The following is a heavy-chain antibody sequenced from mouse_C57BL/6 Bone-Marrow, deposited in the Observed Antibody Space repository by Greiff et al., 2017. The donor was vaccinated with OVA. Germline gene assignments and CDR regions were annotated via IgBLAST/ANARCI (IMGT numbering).Heavy chain of an antibody. Sequence: QVHVKQSGAELVRPGASVTLSCKASGYTFTDYEMHWVKQTPVHGLEWIGAIAPETGGTAYNQKFKGKAILTAYKSSSTAYMELRSLTSEDAAVYYCTREDYGNAMDYWGQGTSVTVSS. CDR1: GYTFTDYE. J-gene: IGHJ4*01. CDR2: IAPETGGT. CDR3: TREDYGNAMDY. D-gene: IGHD2-4*01. V-gene: IGHV1-15*01.